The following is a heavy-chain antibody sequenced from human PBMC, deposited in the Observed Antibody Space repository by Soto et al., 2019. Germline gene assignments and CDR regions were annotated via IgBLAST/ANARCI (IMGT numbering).Heavy chain of an antibody. V-gene: IGHV3-48*01. CDR3: ARGRAVTTSGPNLDY. D-gene: IGHD3-3*01. J-gene: IGHJ4*01. Sequence: EVQLVESGGGLVQPGGSLRLSCAASGFTLSSYSMNWVRQPQGKGLEWVSYVSSTSSTIYYADSVKGRFTISRDNAMNSVYMQMTSLRAEDTALYYCARGRAVTTSGPNLDYWGQGTLVTVSS. CDR1: GFTLSSYS. CDR2: VSSTSSTI.